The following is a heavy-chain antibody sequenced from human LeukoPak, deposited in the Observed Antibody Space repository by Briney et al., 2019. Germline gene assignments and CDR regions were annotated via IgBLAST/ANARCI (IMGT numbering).Heavy chain of an antibody. CDR3: ARRRYYYDSSGLPRAFDI. V-gene: IGHV4-34*01. D-gene: IGHD3-22*01. CDR2: INHSGST. Sequence: PSETLSLTCAVYGGSFSGYYWSWIRQPPGKGLEWIGEINHSGSTNYNPSLKSRVTISVDTSKNQFSLKLSSVTAADTAVYYCARRRYYYDSSGLPRAFDIWGQGTMVTVSS. CDR1: GGSFSGYY. J-gene: IGHJ3*02.